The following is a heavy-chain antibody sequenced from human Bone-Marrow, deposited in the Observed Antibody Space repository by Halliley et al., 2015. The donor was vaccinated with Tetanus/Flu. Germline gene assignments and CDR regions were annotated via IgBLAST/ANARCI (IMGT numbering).Heavy chain of an antibody. V-gene: IGHV3-23*01. Sequence: VSGIRGRGGTTFYSDSVKGRFTISRDNSKNTLYLQMASLRAEDTAVYYCAKEAISPMYYFDYWGQGTLVPVSS. D-gene: IGHD3-9*01. CDR3: AKEAISPMYYFDY. J-gene: IGHJ4*02. CDR2: IRGRGGTT.